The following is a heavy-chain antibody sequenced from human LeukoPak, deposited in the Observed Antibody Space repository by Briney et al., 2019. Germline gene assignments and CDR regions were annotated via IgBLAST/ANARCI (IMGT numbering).Heavy chain of an antibody. CDR2: IYPGDSDT. CDR1: GYSFTSYW. J-gene: IGHJ1*01. Sequence: GESLKISCKGSGYSFTSYWIGLVRQMPGKGLEWMGIIYPGDSDTRYSPSFQGQVTISADKSISTAYLQWSSLKASDTAMYYCARHSVSSSSPPYFQHWGQGTLVTVSS. D-gene: IGHD6-6*01. CDR3: ARHSVSSSSPPYFQH. V-gene: IGHV5-51*01.